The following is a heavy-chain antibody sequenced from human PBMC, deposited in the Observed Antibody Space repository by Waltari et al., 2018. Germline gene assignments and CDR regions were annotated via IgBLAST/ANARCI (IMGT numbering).Heavy chain of an antibody. CDR3: ARVRAVYYDFWSGYYPFDL. CDR2: IYYSGST. V-gene: IGHV4-59*01. CDR1: GGSISIYY. Sequence: QVQLQESGPGLVKPSETLSPTCTVSGGSISIYYWSCIRQPPGQGREWIGYIYYSGSTNYNPSLKSRVTISVDTSKNQFSLKLSSVTAADTAVYYCARVRAVYYDFWSGYYPFDLWGRGTLVTVSS. J-gene: IGHJ2*01. D-gene: IGHD3-3*01.